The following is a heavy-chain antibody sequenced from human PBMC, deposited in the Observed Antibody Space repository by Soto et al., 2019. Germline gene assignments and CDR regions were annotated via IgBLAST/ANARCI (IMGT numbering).Heavy chain of an antibody. CDR3: ARGTNNYGSDWFDP. D-gene: IGHD3-10*01. CDR2: ISNSGSS. V-gene: IGHV4-61*01. J-gene: IGHJ5*02. CDR1: GDSVSSHNFY. Sequence: QLQLQESGPRLVKPSETLSLTCTVSGDSVSSHNFYWSWIRQPPGKGLDWIGYISNSGSSNYNPSLESRVTISVDRSKNQFSLKLSPVTAADTAMYYCARGTNNYGSDWFDPWGRGTLVTVSS.